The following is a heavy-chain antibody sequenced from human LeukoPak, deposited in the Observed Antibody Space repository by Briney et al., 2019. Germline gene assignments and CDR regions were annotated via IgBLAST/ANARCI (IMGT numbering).Heavy chain of an antibody. V-gene: IGHV3-21*01. CDR3: ATPHGSSWPDY. Sequence: PGGSLRLSCAASGFTFSSYSMNWVRQAPGKGLEWVSSISSSSSYIYCADSVKGRFTISRDNAKNSLYLQMNSLRAEDTAVYYCATPHGSSWPDYWGQGTLVTVSS. J-gene: IGHJ4*02. CDR2: ISSSSSYI. D-gene: IGHD6-13*01. CDR1: GFTFSSYS.